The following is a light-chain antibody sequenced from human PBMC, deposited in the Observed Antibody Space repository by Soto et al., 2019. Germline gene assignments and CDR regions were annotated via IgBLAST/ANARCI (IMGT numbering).Light chain of an antibody. J-gene: IGLJ1*01. CDR2: EVS. CDR1: SSDVGGYNY. Sequence: QSALTQPASVSGSPGQSITISCTGTSSDVGGYNYVSWYQQHPAKAPKLMIFEVSNRPSGISNRFSGSKSGNTASLTISGVQGEDEADYYCSSYSSGSNYVFGTGTKVTVL. V-gene: IGLV2-14*01. CDR3: SSYSSGSNYV.